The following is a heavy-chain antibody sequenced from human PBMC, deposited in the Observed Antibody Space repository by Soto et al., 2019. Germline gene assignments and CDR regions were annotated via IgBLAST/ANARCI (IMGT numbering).Heavy chain of an antibody. D-gene: IGHD3-10*01. CDR3: ARWEVRGVIKYYYYGMDV. CDR2: IIPIFGTA. CDR1: GGSISSYY. J-gene: IGHJ6*02. V-gene: IGHV1-69*06. Sequence: TCTVSGGSISSYYWSWVRQAPGQGLEWMGGIIPIFGTANYEQKFKGRVTITADKSTSTAYMELSSVRAEDTAVYYCARWEVRGVIKYYYYGMDVWGQGTTVTVSS.